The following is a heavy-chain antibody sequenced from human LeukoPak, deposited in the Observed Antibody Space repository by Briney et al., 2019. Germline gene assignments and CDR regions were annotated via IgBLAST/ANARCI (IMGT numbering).Heavy chain of an antibody. D-gene: IGHD2-2*02. J-gene: IGHJ4*02. CDR1: GFTFSSYA. CDR3: AKELYQLLYDDY. V-gene: IGHV3-23*01. CDR2: ISGSGGST. Sequence: GGSLRLSCAASGFTFSSYAMSWVRKAPGKGLEWGSAISGSGGSTYYADSVKRRFTISRDNSKNTLYLQMNSLRAEDTAVYYCAKELYQLLYDDYWGQGTLVTVSS.